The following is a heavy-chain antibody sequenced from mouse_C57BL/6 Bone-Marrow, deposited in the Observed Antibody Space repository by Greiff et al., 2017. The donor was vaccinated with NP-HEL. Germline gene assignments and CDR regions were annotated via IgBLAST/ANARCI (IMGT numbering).Heavy chain of an antibody. CDR1: GYTFTTYP. V-gene: IGHV1-47*01. CDR2: FHPHNDDT. D-gene: IGHD2-1*01. CDR3: ARGGNYCYYFDY. J-gene: IGHJ2*01. Sequence: QLQQSGAELVKPGASVKMSCKASGYTFTTYPIEWVKQNHGKSLEWIGNFHPHNDDTEYNEKFKNKGTLTVEKSSTTVYLALSRLTSVDSSVYYCARGGNYCYYFDYCGQGTTLTVTS.